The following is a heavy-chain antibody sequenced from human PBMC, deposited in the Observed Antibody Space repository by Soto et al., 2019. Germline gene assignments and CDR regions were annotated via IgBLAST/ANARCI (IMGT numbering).Heavy chain of an antibody. J-gene: IGHJ4*02. CDR1: GFTFSSYA. CDR3: ARDQTWAHFDY. CDR2: LSPDGGST. D-gene: IGHD1-26*01. Sequence: EVQLVESGGGLVQPGGSLRLSCAASGFTFSSYAMHWVRQAPGKGLKYVSALSPDGGSTYYANSVKGRFTISRDNSKSTLYLQMGSLRGEDLAVYYCARDQTWAHFDYWGQGTLVTVSS. V-gene: IGHV3-64*01.